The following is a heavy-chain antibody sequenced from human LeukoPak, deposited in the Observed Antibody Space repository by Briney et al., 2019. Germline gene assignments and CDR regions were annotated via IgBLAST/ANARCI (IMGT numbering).Heavy chain of an antibody. CDR2: INTNTGNP. J-gene: IGHJ4*02. Sequence: ASVKVSCKASGYTFTSYAMNWVRQAPGQGLEWMGWINTNTGNPTYAQGFTGRFVFSLDTSVSTAYLQISSLKAEDTAVYYCARDQRAWQSYYDSSGYYPKSFDYWGQGTLVTVSS. CDR3: ARDQRAWQSYYDSSGYYPKSFDY. V-gene: IGHV7-4-1*02. D-gene: IGHD3-22*01. CDR1: GYTFTSYA.